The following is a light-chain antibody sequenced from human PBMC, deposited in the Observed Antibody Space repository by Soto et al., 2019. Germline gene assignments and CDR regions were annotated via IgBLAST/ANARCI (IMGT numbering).Light chain of an antibody. V-gene: IGKV3-20*01. J-gene: IGKJ5*01. CDR3: QQYGSSPKIT. Sequence: EILLTHSPXAXSLSPGETPTXAGRAIQSVSNNYLAWYQQKPGQAPRLLIYGASSRATGIPDRFSGSGSGTDFTLTISRLEPEDFAVYYCQQYGSSPKITFGHGRRLEIK. CDR1: QSVSNNY. CDR2: GAS.